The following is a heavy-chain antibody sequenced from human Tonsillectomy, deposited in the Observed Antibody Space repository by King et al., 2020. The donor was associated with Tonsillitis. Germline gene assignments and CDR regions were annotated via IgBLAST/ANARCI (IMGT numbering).Heavy chain of an antibody. D-gene: IGHD3-22*01. CDR2: INPSAGRP. Sequence: VQLVESGAEVKKPGASVKVSCKASRYTFTSYYIHWVRQAPGQGLEWMGIINPSAGRPTYAQKLQGRVTMTRDTSTSTVHMELSSLRSDDTAVYYCARAPPFLYDSGYYFDYWGQGTLVTVSS. J-gene: IGHJ4*02. CDR1: RYTFTSYY. V-gene: IGHV1-46*03. CDR3: ARAPPFLYDSGYYFDY.